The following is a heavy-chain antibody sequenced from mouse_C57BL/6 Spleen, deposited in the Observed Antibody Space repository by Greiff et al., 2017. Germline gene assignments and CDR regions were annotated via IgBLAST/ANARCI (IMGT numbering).Heavy chain of an antibody. CDR1: GFTFSSYA. D-gene: IGHD4-1*01. CDR3: TRELGHFDY. V-gene: IGHV5-9-1*02. CDR2: ISSGGDYI. J-gene: IGHJ2*01. Sequence: EVKVVESGEGLVKPGGSLKLSCAASGFTFSSYAMSWVRQTPEKRLEWVAYISSGGDYIYYADTVKGRFTISRDNARNTLYLQMSSLKSEDTAMYYCTRELGHFDYWGQGTTLTVSS.